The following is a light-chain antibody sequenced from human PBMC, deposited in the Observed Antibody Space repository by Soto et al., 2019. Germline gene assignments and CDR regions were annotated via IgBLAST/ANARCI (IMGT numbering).Light chain of an antibody. CDR1: RSVSSN. CDR2: FAS. CDR3: QQFKDWPPLT. J-gene: IGKJ4*01. Sequence: EIVLTQSPATLSVSPGESATLSCRASRSVSSNLAWYQQKPGQSPRLLIYFASTRATGVPARFSGSGSGTEFTLTISSLQSEDFAVDYCQQFKDWPPLTFGGGTKVEIK. V-gene: IGKV3-15*01.